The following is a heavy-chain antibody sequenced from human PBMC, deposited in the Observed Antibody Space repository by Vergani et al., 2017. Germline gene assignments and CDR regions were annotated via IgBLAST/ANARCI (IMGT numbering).Heavy chain of an antibody. D-gene: IGHD3-9*01. CDR1: GYTLSTYY. CDR2: INPSGGHT. J-gene: IGHJ4*02. CDR3: AIGDYDILTGYRY. V-gene: IGHV1-46*03. Sequence: QVQVVQSGAEVKKSGASVKVSCKTSGYTLSTYYMHWVRQAPGQGLEWMGIINPSGGHTNHAQKFQGRVTMTRDTSTSTVYMELSSLRSEDTAIYYCAIGDYDILTGYRYWGQGTLVTVSA.